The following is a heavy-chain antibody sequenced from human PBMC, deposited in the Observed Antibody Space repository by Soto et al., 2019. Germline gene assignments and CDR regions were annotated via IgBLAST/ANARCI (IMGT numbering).Heavy chain of an antibody. V-gene: IGHV1-3*05. Sequence: QVQLVQSGAEEKNPGASVKVSCKASGYTFTSYAMHWVRQAPGQRFEWMGWINAGNGNTKYSQKFQGRVTITRDTSASTAYLELSSVRSEDTAVYCCARRSGYYLIDDYWGQGTLVTVSS. CDR1: GYTFTSYA. J-gene: IGHJ4*02. CDR2: INAGNGNT. CDR3: ARRSGYYLIDDY. D-gene: IGHD3-22*01.